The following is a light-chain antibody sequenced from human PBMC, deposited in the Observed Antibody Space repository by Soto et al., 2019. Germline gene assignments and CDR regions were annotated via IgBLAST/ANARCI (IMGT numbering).Light chain of an antibody. CDR2: AAS. J-gene: IGKJ4*01. CDR3: QQSYTTPLT. V-gene: IGKV1-39*01. CDR1: QTISGY. Sequence: QMTQSTSSLSASVGDRVTITFRASQTISGYLNWYQQKPGKAPELLIYAASYLGNGVPSRFSGSGSGTYFTLTISRLQPEDLATYYCQQSYTTPLTFGRGTKLDIK.